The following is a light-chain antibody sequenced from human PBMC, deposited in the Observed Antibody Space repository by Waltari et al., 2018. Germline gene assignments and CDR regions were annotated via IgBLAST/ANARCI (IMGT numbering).Light chain of an antibody. V-gene: IGKV1-5*03. CDR1: QSVGTW. J-gene: IGKJ2*01. CDR3: QQYSSFST. Sequence: DIQMTQSPSTLSASVGYRVTISCRASQSVGTWLAWYQQKPVKAPKLLIYMASSLESGVPSRFSGSGSGTEFTLTISSLQPDDFATYSCQQYSSFSTFGQGTKV. CDR2: MAS.